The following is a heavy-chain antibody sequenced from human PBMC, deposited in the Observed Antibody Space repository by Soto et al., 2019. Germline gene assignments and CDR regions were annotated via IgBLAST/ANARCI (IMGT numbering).Heavy chain of an antibody. Sequence: DGSLRLSCAASGFTFSSYTMHWVRLAPGKGLEWVSSISSSGSYIYYADSVKGRFTISRDNAKNSLYLQMNSLRAEDTAVYYCARGSMGIAARPTYYYGMDVWGQGTTVTVSS. CDR2: ISSSGSYI. V-gene: IGHV3-21*01. CDR1: GFTFSSYT. J-gene: IGHJ6*02. D-gene: IGHD6-6*01. CDR3: ARGSMGIAARPTYYYGMDV.